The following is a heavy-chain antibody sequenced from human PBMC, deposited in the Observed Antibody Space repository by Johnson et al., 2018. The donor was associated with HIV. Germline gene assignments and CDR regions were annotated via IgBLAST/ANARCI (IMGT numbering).Heavy chain of an antibody. Sequence: QVQLVESGGGVVQPGRSLRLSCAASGFTFSSYALHWVRQAPGKGLEWVTVISYDGSNKYYADSVKGRFTISRDNSKNTLYLQMNSLKTEDTAVYYCTKDFSYYDSSGTGGDIWGQGTMVTVSS. V-gene: IGHV3-30*04. J-gene: IGHJ3*02. D-gene: IGHD3-22*01. CDR3: TKDFSYYDSSGTGGDI. CDR1: GFTFSSYA. CDR2: ISYDGSNK.